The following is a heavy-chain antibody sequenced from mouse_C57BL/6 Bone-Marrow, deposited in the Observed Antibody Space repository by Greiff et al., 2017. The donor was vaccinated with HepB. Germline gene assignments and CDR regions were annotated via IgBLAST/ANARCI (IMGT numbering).Heavy chain of an antibody. CDR2: IYPGSGST. CDR1: GYTFTDYG. J-gene: IGHJ3*01. D-gene: IGHD2-3*01. CDR3: ARHDGPFAY. Sequence: VQGVESGPELVKPGASMKMSCKASGYTFTDYGISWVKQRTGQGLEWIGEIYPGSGSTYYNEKFKGKATLTADKSSNTAYMQLSSLTSEDSAVYFCARHDGPFAYWGQGTLVTVSA. V-gene: IGHV1-77*01.